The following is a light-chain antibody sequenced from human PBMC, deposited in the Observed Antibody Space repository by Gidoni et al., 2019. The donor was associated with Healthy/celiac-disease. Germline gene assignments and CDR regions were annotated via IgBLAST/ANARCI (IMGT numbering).Light chain of an antibody. CDR3: QQSYSTLVT. V-gene: IGKV1-39*01. J-gene: IGKJ3*01. CDR2: AAS. CDR1: QSISSY. Sequence: DIQMTPSPSSLSASVGDRVTITCRASQSISSYLNWYQQKPGKAPKLLIYAASSLQSGVPSRFSGSGSGTDFTRTSSSLQPEDFATYYCQQSYSTLVTFGPXTKVDIK.